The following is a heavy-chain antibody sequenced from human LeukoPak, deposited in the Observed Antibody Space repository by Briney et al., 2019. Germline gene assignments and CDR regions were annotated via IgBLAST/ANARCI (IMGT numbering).Heavy chain of an antibody. CDR2: IYTSGNT. J-gene: IGHJ5*02. CDR1: GDSISSGNYY. CDR3: ARGSSSWSNWFDP. V-gene: IGHV4-61*02. Sequence: SETLSLTCTVSGDSISSGNYYWTWIRQPAGKGLEWIGRIYTSGNTNYNPSLKSRVTISVDTSKNQFSLKLSSVTAADTAVYYCARGSSSWSNWFDPWGQGTLVTVSS. D-gene: IGHD6-13*01.